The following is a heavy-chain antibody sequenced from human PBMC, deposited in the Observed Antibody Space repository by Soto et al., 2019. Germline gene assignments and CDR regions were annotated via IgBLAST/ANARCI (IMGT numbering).Heavy chain of an antibody. D-gene: IGHD3-9*01. V-gene: IGHV1-3*01. CDR3: ARDLGILRYFDWFHDRGDWFDP. Sequence: ASVKVSCKASGYTFTSYAMHWVRQAPGQRLEWMGWINAGNGNTKYSQKFQGRVTITRDTSASTAYMELSSLRSEDTAVYYCARDLGILRYFDWFHDRGDWFDPWGQGTLVTVSS. J-gene: IGHJ5*02. CDR1: GYTFTSYA. CDR2: INAGNGNT.